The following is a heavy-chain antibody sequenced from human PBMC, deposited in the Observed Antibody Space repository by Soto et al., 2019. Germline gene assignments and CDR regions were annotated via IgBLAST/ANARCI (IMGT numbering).Heavy chain of an antibody. J-gene: IGHJ4*02. CDR1: GYSFAGYW. V-gene: IGHV5-10-1*01. CDR2: IDPSDSQT. Sequence: GESLKISCKGSGYSFAGYWITWVRQKPGKGLEWMGRIDPSDSQTYYSPSFRGHVTISVTKSITTVFLQWSSLRASDTAMYYRARQIYDSDTGPNFQYYFDSWGQGTPVTVSS. CDR3: ARQIYDSDTGPNFQYYFDS. D-gene: IGHD3-22*01.